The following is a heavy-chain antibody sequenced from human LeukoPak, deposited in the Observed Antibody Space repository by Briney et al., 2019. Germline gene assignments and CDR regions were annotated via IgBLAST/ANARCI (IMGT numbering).Heavy chain of an antibody. CDR3: ARGTVTTYYFDY. CDR1: GVSINTYY. J-gene: IGHJ4*02. V-gene: IGHV4-59*01. D-gene: IGHD4-17*01. CDR2: IHYSGGI. Sequence: SETLSLTCSVSGVSINTYYWSWIRQPPGKGLEWIGYIHYSGGIKYNPSLKSRVTMSVETSTNQFSLKLTSVTAADTAVYYCARGTVTTYYFDYWGQGSLVTVSS.